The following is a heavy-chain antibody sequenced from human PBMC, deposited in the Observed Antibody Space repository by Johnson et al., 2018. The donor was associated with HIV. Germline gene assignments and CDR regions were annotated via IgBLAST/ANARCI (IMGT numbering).Heavy chain of an antibody. Sequence: VQLVESGGGVLQPGRSLRLSCAASGFTFRRYWMSWVRQAPGKGLEWVANINQDGSEEYYVDSVKGRFTISRDNAKNSLYLQLNSLTAADTAVYYCARERGPWKHLWLRDAFDIWGQGTMVTVSS. J-gene: IGHJ3*02. D-gene: IGHD5-18*01. CDR2: INQDGSEE. CDR1: GFTFRRYW. V-gene: IGHV3-7*01. CDR3: ARERGPWKHLWLRDAFDI.